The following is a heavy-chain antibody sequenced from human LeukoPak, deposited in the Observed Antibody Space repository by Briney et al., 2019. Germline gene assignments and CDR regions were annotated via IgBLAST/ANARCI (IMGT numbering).Heavy chain of an antibody. CDR3: ARGVKVPQPTTARWAYYFDY. J-gene: IGHJ4*02. CDR2: IYHSGST. CDR1: GGSISSGGYS. Sequence: PSETLSLTCAVSGGSISSGGYSWSWIRQPPGKGLEWIGYIYHSGSTYYNPSLKSRVTISVDRSKNQFSLKLSSVTAADTAVYYRARGVKVPQPTTARWAYYFDYWGQGTLVTVSS. V-gene: IGHV4-30-2*01. D-gene: IGHD2-21*02.